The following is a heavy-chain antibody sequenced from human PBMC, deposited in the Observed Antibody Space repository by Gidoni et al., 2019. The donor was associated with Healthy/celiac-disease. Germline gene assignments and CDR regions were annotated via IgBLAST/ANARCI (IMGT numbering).Heavy chain of an antibody. CDR3: AREPNYYGSGSNSHFDY. D-gene: IGHD3-10*01. J-gene: IGHJ4*02. CDR2: ISSSSSTI. CDR1: GFTFSSYS. V-gene: IGHV3-48*02. Sequence: EVQLVESGGGLVQPGGSLRLSCAASGFTFSSYSMNWVRQAPGKGLEWVSYISSSSSTIYYADSVKGRFTISRDNAKNSLYLQMNSLRDEDTAVYYCAREPNYYGSGSNSHFDYWGQGTLVTVSS.